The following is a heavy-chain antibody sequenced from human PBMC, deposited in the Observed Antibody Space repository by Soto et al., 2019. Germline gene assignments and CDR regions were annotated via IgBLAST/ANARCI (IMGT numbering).Heavy chain of an antibody. D-gene: IGHD6-19*01. CDR3: ARERSSGWYWGTNIDY. J-gene: IGHJ4*02. Sequence: ASVKVSCKASGGTFSSYAISWVRQAPGQGLEWMGGIIPIFGTANYAQKFQGRVTITADESTSTAYMELSSLRSEDTAVYYCARERSSGWYWGTNIDYWGQGTLVTVSS. CDR1: GGTFSSYA. V-gene: IGHV1-69*13. CDR2: IIPIFGTA.